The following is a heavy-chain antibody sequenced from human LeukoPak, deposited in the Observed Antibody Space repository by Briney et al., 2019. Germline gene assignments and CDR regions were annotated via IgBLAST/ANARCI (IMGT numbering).Heavy chain of an antibody. CDR3: ARGPYCSGGSCYLRAYAFDI. D-gene: IGHD2-15*01. V-gene: IGHV4-59*01. CDR1: GGSISSYY. CDR2: IYYSGST. Sequence: PSETLSLTRTVSGGSISSYYWSWIRQPPGKGLEWIGYIYYSGSTNYNPSLKSRVTISVDTSKNQFSLKLSSVTAADTAVYYCARGPYCSGGSCYLRAYAFDIWGQGTMVTVSS. J-gene: IGHJ3*02.